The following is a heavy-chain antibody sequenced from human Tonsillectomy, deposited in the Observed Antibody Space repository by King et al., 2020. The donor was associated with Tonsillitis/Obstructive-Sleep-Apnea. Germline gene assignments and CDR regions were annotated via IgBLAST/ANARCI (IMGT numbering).Heavy chain of an antibody. D-gene: IGHD5-18*01. CDR2: ISSTGST. CDR1: GGSITSYY. CDR3: ARDLGTAPYNWFDP. Sequence: VQLQESGPGLVKPSETLSLTCTVSGGSITSYYWSWIRQPAGKGLEWIGLISSTGSTNYNPSLKSRVTMSVDTSRNQFSLKLSSVTAADTAVYFCARDLGTAPYNWFDPWGQGTLVTVSS. V-gene: IGHV4-4*07. J-gene: IGHJ5*02.